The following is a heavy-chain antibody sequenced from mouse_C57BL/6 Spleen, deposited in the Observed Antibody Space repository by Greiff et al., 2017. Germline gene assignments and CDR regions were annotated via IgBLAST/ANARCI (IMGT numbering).Heavy chain of an antibody. J-gene: IGHJ4*01. CDR2: IHPNSGST. CDR1: GYTFTSYW. V-gene: IGHV1-64*01. Sequence: VQLQQPGAELVKPGASVKLSCKASGYTFTSYWMHWVKQRPGQGLEWIGMIHPNSGSTNYNEKFKSKATLTIDKSSSTAYMQLSSLTSEDSAVYYCARYAYDVAYYAMDYWGQGTSVTVSS. CDR3: ARYAYDVAYYAMDY. D-gene: IGHD2-2*01.